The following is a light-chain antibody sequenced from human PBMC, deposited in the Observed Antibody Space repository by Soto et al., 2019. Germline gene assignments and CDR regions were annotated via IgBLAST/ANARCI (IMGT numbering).Light chain of an antibody. CDR3: QQRSSWPFT. J-gene: IGKJ3*01. CDR1: QTVRKKY. CDR2: GAS. Sequence: EFLLTQSPGTLSLSPGERATLSCRGSQTVRKKYLAWYQQKHGQAPRLLIYGASNRATGIPERLSGSGSGTDLTITISSLETGDFEVYYCQQRSSWPFTFGPGTKVDIK. V-gene: IGKV3D-20*02.